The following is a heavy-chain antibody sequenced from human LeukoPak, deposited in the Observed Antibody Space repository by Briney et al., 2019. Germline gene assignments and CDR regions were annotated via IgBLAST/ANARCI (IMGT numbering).Heavy chain of an antibody. CDR3: VANDYDILTGLNYYFDY. CDR2: ISGSGGST. CDR1: GFTFSSYA. D-gene: IGHD3-9*01. Sequence: GESLRLSCAASGFTFSSYAMSWVRQAPGKGLEWVSAISGSGGSTYYADSVKGRFTISRDNSKNTLYLQMNSLRAEDTAVYYCVANDYDILTGLNYYFDYWGQGTLVTVSS. J-gene: IGHJ4*02. V-gene: IGHV3-23*01.